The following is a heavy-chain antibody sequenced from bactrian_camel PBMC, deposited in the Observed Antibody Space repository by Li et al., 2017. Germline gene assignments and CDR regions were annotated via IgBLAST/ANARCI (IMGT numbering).Heavy chain of an antibody. CDR2: VSNDGRT. Sequence: HVQLVESGGGSVQAGGSLRLSCAGSGYNSRRAYMGWFRQAPDKEREGVAAVSNDGRTTYADSVKDRFTISRDNDKNTLYLQLNSLKTEDTAMYFCANMAPPVREEQHSYWGQGTQVTVS. D-gene: IGHD3*01. V-gene: IGHV3S53*01. J-gene: IGHJ4*01. CDR1: GYNSRRAY. CDR3: ANMAPPVREEQHSY.